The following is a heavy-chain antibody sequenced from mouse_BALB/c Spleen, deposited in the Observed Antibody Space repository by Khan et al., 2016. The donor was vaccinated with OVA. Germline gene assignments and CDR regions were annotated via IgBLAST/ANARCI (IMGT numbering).Heavy chain of an antibody. Sequence: QVQLKESGPGLVAPSQSLSITCTVSGFSLTGYGVNWVRQPPGKGLEWLGMIWGDGSTDYNSALKSRLSISKENSKSQVFLKMISLQTDDTARYYCAREIYYDYAYYYAMDYWGQGTSVTVSS. CDR2: IWGDGST. CDR3: AREIYYDYAYYYAMDY. J-gene: IGHJ4*01. CDR1: GFSLTGYG. V-gene: IGHV2-6-7*01. D-gene: IGHD2-4*01.